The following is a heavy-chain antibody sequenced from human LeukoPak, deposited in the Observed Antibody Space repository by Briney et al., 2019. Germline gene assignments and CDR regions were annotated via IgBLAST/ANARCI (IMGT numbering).Heavy chain of an antibody. CDR1: GFTFSSYA. V-gene: IGHV3-30*04. CDR2: ISYDGSNK. CDR3: ARDYYDFWSGYYWYYYYYYGMDV. D-gene: IGHD3-3*01. Sequence: PGGSLRLSCAASGFTFSSYAMHWVRQAPGKGLEWVAVISYDGSNKYYADSVKGRFTISRDNSKNTLYLQTNSLRAEDTAVYYCARDYYDFWSGYYWYYYYYYGMDVWGQGTTVTVSS. J-gene: IGHJ6*02.